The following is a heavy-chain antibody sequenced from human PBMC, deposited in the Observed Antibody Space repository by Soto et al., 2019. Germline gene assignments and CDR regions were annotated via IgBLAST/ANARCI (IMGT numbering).Heavy chain of an antibody. Sequence: GWSLRLSCVSSVFRFDDYAMHWVRQTPGKGLEWVAGIDWNSSSIAYVDSVKGRFTISRDNARNSLYLEMKSLRGEDTAVYYCVKSRGSHFVFYGTDVWGQGTTVTVSS. CDR2: IDWNSSSI. D-gene: IGHD1-26*01. CDR3: VKSRGSHFVFYGTDV. CDR1: VFRFDDYA. J-gene: IGHJ6*02. V-gene: IGHV3-9*01.